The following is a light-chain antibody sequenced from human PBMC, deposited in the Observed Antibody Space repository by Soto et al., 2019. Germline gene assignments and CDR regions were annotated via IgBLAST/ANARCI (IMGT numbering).Light chain of an antibody. CDR3: QQRSNWPRT. J-gene: IGKJ1*01. V-gene: IGKV3-11*01. Sequence: EIVLTQSPATLSLSPGERATLSCRASQSVNSYLAWYQQKPGQAPRLLIYEASDRATGIPARFSGSGSGTDFTLTISSLEPEDFAVYYCQQRSNWPRTFGLGTKVEIK. CDR2: EAS. CDR1: QSVNSY.